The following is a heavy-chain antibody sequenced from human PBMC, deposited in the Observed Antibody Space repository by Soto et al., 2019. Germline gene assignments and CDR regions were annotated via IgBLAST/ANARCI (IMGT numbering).Heavy chain of an antibody. D-gene: IGHD4-4*01. CDR1: GGTFSSYA. J-gene: IGHJ5*02. Sequence: SVKVSCKASGGTFSSYAISWVRQAPGQGLEWMGGIIPIFGTANYAQKFQGRVTITADESTSTAYMELSSLRSEDTAVYYRARDSYSRVGMNWFDPWGQGTLVTVSS. V-gene: IGHV1-69*13. CDR3: ARDSYSRVGMNWFDP. CDR2: IIPIFGTA.